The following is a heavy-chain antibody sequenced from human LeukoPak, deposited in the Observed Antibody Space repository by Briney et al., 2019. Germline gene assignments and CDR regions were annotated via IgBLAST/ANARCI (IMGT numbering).Heavy chain of an antibody. CDR2: ISSGGIYI. CDR3: ARDYATRFDY. J-gene: IGHJ4*02. D-gene: IGHD2-2*01. Sequence: GGSLRLSCAASGFTFSTYSMNWVRQAPGKGLEWVASISSGGIYIYYADSMKGRFTTSRDHAKNSLYLQMNSLTAEDTAVYYCARDYATRFDYWGQGTLVTVSS. V-gene: IGHV3-21*01. CDR1: GFTFSTYS.